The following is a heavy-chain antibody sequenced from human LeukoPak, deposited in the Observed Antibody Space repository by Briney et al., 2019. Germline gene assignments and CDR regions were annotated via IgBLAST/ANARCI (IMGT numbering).Heavy chain of an antibody. J-gene: IGHJ3*01. D-gene: IGHD4-17*01. Sequence: SETLSLTCTVSGDSINGFYWSWIRQPPGKGLEWIGYIYYTGGINYNPSLKSRVTISVDTSKNQFSLKLNSVTAADTAVYYCARYSRLLREKNPFDFWGQGTMVTVSS. CDR2: IYYTGGI. CDR3: ARYSRLLREKNPFDF. V-gene: IGHV4-59*08. CDR1: GDSINGFY.